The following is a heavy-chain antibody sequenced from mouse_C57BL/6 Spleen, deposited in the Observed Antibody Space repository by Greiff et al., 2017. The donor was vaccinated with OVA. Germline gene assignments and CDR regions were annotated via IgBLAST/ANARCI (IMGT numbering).Heavy chain of an antibody. Sequence: VQGVESGGGLVKPGGSLKLSCAASGFTFSDYGMHWVRQAPEKGLEWVAYISSGSSTIYYADTVKGRFTISRYNAKNTLFLQMTSLRSEDTAMYYCASDDGYYGYAMDYWGQGTSVTVSS. CDR1: GFTFSDYG. CDR2: ISSGSSTI. J-gene: IGHJ4*01. V-gene: IGHV5-17*01. CDR3: ASDDGYYGYAMDY. D-gene: IGHD2-3*01.